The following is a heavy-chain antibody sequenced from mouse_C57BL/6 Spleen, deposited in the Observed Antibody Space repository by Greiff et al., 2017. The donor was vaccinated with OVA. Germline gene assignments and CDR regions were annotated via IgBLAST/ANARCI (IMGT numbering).Heavy chain of an antibody. V-gene: IGHV5-4*01. CDR3: ARDPPYGKDAMDY. Sequence: EVKLVESGGGLVKPGGSLKLSCAASGFTFSSYAMSWVRQTPEKRLEWVATISDGGSYTYYPDNVKGRFTISRDNAKNNLYLQMSHLKSEDTAMYYCARDPPYGKDAMDYWGQGTSVTVSS. D-gene: IGHD2-1*01. CDR2: ISDGGSYT. J-gene: IGHJ4*01. CDR1: GFTFSSYA.